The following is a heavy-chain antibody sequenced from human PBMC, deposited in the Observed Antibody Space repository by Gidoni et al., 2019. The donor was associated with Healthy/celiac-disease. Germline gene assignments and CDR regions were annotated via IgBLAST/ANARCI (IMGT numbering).Heavy chain of an antibody. V-gene: IGHV4-59*01. CDR3: ARVLYDSSGYPRFDY. CDR1: GGSLRSYY. J-gene: IGHJ4*02. Sequence: QVQLQESGPGLVKPSETLSLTCTVSGGSLRSYYWSWIRQPPGKGLEWIGYIYYSGSTNYNPSLKSRVTISVDTSKNQFSLKLSSVTAADTAVYYCARVLYDSSGYPRFDYWGQGTLVTVSS. CDR2: IYYSGST. D-gene: IGHD3-22*01.